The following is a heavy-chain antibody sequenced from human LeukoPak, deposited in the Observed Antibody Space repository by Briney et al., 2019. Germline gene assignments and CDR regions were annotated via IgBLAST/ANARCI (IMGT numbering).Heavy chain of an antibody. V-gene: IGHV1-2*06. CDR3: AREADGDYEYYFDY. CDR2: INPNSGGT. Sequence: VASVKVSCKASGGTFSSYAISWVRQAPGQGLEWMGRINPNSGGTNYAQKFQGRVTMTRDTSISTAYMELSRLRSDDTAVYYCAREADGDYEYYFDYWGQGTLVTVSS. CDR1: GGTFSSYA. J-gene: IGHJ4*02. D-gene: IGHD4-17*01.